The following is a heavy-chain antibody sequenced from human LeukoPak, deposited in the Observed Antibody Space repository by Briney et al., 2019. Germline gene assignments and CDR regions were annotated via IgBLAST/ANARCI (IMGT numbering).Heavy chain of an antibody. V-gene: IGHV3-53*01. CDR3: ASRHCSGENCYAGPLDF. D-gene: IGHD2-8*02. CDR1: AFSDKSNY. CDR2: SYSGGST. Sequence: PGGSLRLSCVASAFSDKSNYMSWVRQAPGKGLEWVSVSYSGGSTYYEDSVKGRLTVSSDVSKNTLYLQMNNLRGEDTAVYYCASRHCSGENCYAGPLDFWGQGIQVTVSS. J-gene: IGHJ4*02.